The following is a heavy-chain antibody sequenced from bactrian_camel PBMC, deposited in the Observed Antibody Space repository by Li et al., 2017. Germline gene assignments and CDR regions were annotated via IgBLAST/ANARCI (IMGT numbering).Heavy chain of an antibody. V-gene: IGHV3S53*01. J-gene: IGHJ4*01. CDR2: IHNDGRT. CDR1: GNTYNINC. Sequence: HVQLVESGGGSVQAGGSVRLTCTASGNTYNINCMGWFRQGPGQQREGVANIHNDGRTYYVDSVKGRFILSQDNAKTTMFLQMNDLKPEDTATYLCAAGTNAYGVGICQYDYWGRGTQVTVS. CDR3: AAGTNAYGVGICQYDY. D-gene: IGHD1*01.